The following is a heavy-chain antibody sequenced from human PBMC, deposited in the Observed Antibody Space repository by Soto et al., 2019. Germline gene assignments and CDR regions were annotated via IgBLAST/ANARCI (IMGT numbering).Heavy chain of an antibody. CDR2: IYHSGST. J-gene: IGHJ6*02. CDR3: AREVVVTAAIVGGYYGMDV. Sequence: QVQLQESGPGLVKPSGTLSLTCAVSGGSISSSNWWSWVRQPPGKGLEWIGEIYHSGSTNYNPSLKSRVTTSVDKSKNQFSLKLSSVTAADTAVYYCAREVVVTAAIVGGYYGMDVWGQGTTVTVSS. V-gene: IGHV4-4*02. CDR1: GGSISSSNW. D-gene: IGHD2-2*02.